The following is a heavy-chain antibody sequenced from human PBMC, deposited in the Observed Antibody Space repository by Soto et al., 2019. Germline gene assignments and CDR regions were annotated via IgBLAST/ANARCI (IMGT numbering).Heavy chain of an antibody. J-gene: IGHJ4*02. CDR1: GGTFSSYA. D-gene: IGHD3-16*02. CDR3: ASPYYDYVWGSYRYFDY. Sequence: ASVKVSCKASGGTFSSYAISWVRQAPGQGLEWMGGIIPIFGTANYAQKFQGRVTITADKSTSTAYMELSSLRSEDTAVYYCASPYYDYVWGSYRYFDYWGQGTLVTVSS. V-gene: IGHV1-69*06. CDR2: IIPIFGTA.